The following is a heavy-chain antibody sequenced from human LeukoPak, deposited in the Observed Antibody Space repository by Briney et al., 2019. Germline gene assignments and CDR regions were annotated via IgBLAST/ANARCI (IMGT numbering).Heavy chain of an antibody. V-gene: IGHV3-43*02. Sequence: GGSLRLSCAASGFTFDDYAMHWVRQVPGKGPEWVSLISKNGGRTHYADSVRGRFTISRDNSKNTLYLQMNSLRAEDTAVYYCARQTYYYDSSGSSYFDYWGQGTLVTVSS. CDR2: ISKNGGRT. J-gene: IGHJ4*02. CDR3: ARQTYYYDSSGSSYFDY. D-gene: IGHD3-22*01. CDR1: GFTFDDYA.